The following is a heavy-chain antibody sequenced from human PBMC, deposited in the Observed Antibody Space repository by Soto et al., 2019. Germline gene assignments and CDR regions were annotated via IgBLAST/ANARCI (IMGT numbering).Heavy chain of an antibody. J-gene: IGHJ3*02. CDR2: IKQDGSEK. CDR3: ARGGHCSSTSCYTSRSAFDI. CDR1: GFTFSSYW. D-gene: IGHD2-2*02. V-gene: IGHV3-7*01. Sequence: EVQLVESGGGLVQPGGSLRLSCAASGFTFSSYWMSWVRQAPGKGLEWVANIKQDGSEKYYVDSVKGRFTISRDNAKNSLYLQVKSLRAEDTAVYYCARGGHCSSTSCYTSRSAFDIWGQGTMVTVSS.